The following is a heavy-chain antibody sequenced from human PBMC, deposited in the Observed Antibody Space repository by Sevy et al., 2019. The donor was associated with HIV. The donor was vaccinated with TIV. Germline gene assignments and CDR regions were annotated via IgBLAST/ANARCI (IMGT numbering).Heavy chain of an antibody. D-gene: IGHD2-21*02. Sequence: GGSLRLSCAASGFTFSSYAMSWVRQAPGKGLEWVSAISGSGGSTYYADSVKGRFTISRDNSKNTLYLQMNSLRAEDTAVYYCAKFREILAYSGGDCYRTDAFDIWGQGTMVTVSS. J-gene: IGHJ3*02. CDR3: AKFREILAYSGGDCYRTDAFDI. CDR1: GFTFSSYA. CDR2: ISGSGGST. V-gene: IGHV3-23*01.